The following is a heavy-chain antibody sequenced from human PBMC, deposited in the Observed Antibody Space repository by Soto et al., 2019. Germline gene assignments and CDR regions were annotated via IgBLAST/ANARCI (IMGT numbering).Heavy chain of an antibody. CDR1: GFTFDDYA. Sequence: EVQLVESGGGLVQPGRSLRLSCAASGFTFDDYAMHWVRQAPGKGLEWVSGISWNSGSIGYADSVKGRFTISRDNAKNSLYLQMKRLRAEDTPLYYCASGKWLVSWGQGTLVTVSS. D-gene: IGHD6-19*01. V-gene: IGHV3-9*01. CDR3: ASGKWLVS. CDR2: ISWNSGSI. J-gene: IGHJ4*02.